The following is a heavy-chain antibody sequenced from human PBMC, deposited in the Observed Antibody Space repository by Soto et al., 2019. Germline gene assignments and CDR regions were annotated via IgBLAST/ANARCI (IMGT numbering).Heavy chain of an antibody. Sequence: GESLKISCKGSGYSFTSYWIGWVRQMPGKGLEWMGIIYPGDSDTRYSPSFQGQVTISADKSISTAYLQWGSLKASDTAMYYCARQDCSGGSCYYYYGMDVRGQGTTVTVSS. CDR2: IYPGDSDT. D-gene: IGHD2-15*01. V-gene: IGHV5-51*01. CDR3: ARQDCSGGSCYYYYGMDV. CDR1: GYSFTSYW. J-gene: IGHJ6*02.